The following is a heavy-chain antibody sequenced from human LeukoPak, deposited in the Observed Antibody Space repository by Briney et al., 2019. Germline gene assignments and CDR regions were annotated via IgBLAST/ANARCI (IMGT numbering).Heavy chain of an antibody. V-gene: IGHV3-23*01. CDR1: GFTFSSYG. D-gene: IGHD1-1*01. CDR2: ISGVGRST. Sequence: PPGGSLRLSCAASGFTFSSYGMNWVRQAPGKGLEWVSTISGVGRSTYYADSVKGRFTISRDNSKNTLHLQMNSLRADDTAIYYYAKKGKAARLTGATRRHYYYYMDVWGKGTTVTISS. CDR3: AKKGKAARLTGATRRHYYYYMDV. J-gene: IGHJ6*03.